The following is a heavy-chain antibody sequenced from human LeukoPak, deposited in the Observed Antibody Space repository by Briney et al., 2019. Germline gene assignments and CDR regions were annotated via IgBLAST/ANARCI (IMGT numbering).Heavy chain of an antibody. CDR3: ARDAHFGGVFDI. J-gene: IGHJ3*02. V-gene: IGHV3-20*04. D-gene: IGHD2-21*01. CDR2: INWSGGST. CDR1: GFTFDDYA. Sequence: RSGGSLRLSCAASGFTFDDYAMSWDRQAPGKGLEWVSGINWSGGSTGYVDSVKGRFAISRDNAKNSLYLQMNSLRGEDTALYYCARDAHFGGVFDIWGQGTMVTVSS.